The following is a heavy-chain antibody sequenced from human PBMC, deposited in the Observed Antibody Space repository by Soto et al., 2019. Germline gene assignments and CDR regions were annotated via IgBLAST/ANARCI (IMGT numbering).Heavy chain of an antibody. V-gene: IGHV4-59*01. Sequence: PSETLSLTCTVSGGSISSYYWSWIRQPPGKGLEWIGYIYYSGSTSYNPSLETGVTISVDTSKNQFSLKLTSVTPADTAIYYCARVKRSTSRLDPWGQGTLVTVPQ. CDR3: ARVKRSTSRLDP. CDR2: IYYSGST. CDR1: GGSISSYY. J-gene: IGHJ5*02. D-gene: IGHD1-26*01.